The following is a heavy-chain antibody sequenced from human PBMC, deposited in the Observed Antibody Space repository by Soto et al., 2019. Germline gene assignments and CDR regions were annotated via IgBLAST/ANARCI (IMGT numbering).Heavy chain of an antibody. Sequence: QMHLVESGGGVVQPGRSLRLSCAASGFTFGAYTMHWVHQAPGKGLEWVAAISYDGNSERYTDSVKGRFAVSRDNPKSAMYLQMNSLRPDDTAAYYCARDGYGGRSDGFDVWGQGTKVTVSS. J-gene: IGHJ3*01. CDR2: ISYDGNSE. V-gene: IGHV3-30*09. D-gene: IGHD1-26*01. CDR3: ARDGYGGRSDGFDV. CDR1: GFTFGAYT.